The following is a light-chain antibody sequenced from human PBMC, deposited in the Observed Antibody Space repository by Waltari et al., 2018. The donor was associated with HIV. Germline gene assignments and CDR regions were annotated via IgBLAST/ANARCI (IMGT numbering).Light chain of an antibody. CDR2: GAT. CDR3: QTYNGAPFA. J-gene: IGKJ4*01. Sequence: DIEMTQSPSSLSASLGDTITITCRASQGIRQYLAWYQFRPGERPNVLVYGATVLQPGVPSRFSASGSGTEFSLTISNLRPEDVGSYYCQTYNGAPFAFGGGTKVEVK. V-gene: IGKV1-27*01. CDR1: QGIRQY.